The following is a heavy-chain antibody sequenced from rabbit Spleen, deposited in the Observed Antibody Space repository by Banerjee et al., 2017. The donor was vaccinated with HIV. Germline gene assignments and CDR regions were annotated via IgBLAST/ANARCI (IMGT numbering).Heavy chain of an antibody. CDR2: IHTRSGGNI. CDR1: GFSFSTNYY. Sequence: QEHLKESGGGLVQPEGSLTLTCTASGFSFSTNYYMCWVRQAPGKGLEWIGCIHTRSGGNIYYATWAKGRFTISKTSPTTVTLQMTSLTAADTATYFCVRDGDGTNVFWYFNFWGPGTLVTVS. CDR3: VRDGDGTNVFWYFNF. D-gene: IGHD7-1*01. V-gene: IGHV1S45*01. J-gene: IGHJ4*01.